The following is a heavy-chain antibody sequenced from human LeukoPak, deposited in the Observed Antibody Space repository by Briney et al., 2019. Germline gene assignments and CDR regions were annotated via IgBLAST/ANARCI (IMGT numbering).Heavy chain of an antibody. CDR1: GGTFSSYA. Sequence: GASVKVSCKASGGTFSSYAISWVRQAPGQGLEWMGRIIPILGIANYAQKFQGRVTMTRNTSISTAYMELSSLRSEDTAVYYCARDLITYDSSGYSQSYWGQGTLVTVS. J-gene: IGHJ4*02. CDR2: IIPILGIA. V-gene: IGHV1-69*04. D-gene: IGHD3-22*01. CDR3: ARDLITYDSSGYSQSY.